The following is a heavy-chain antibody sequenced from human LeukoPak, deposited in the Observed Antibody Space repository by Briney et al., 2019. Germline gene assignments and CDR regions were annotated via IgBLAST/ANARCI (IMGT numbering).Heavy chain of an antibody. D-gene: IGHD5-24*01. CDR2: MNTNTGGT. CDR1: GYRFTYYR. J-gene: IGHJ4*02. CDR3: ARGGHGHTQNDY. Sequence: ASVTVSFTGSGYRFTYYRMHWVRQAHGQGSEWMGWMNTNTGGTNYAPIFQGTLTMTRYTSITTSYMALSNLLFDDTALYYCARGGHGHTQNDYWGQGTLVTVSS. V-gene: IGHV1-2*02.